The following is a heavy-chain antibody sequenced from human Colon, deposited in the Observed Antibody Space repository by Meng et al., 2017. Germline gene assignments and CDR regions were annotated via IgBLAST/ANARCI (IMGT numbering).Heavy chain of an antibody. CDR2: ISSSGSTI. V-gene: IGHV3-11*04. CDR3: ARDAVASYYFDY. J-gene: IGHJ4*02. CDR1: GFTFSDYY. D-gene: IGHD1-26*01. Sequence: GGSLRLSCAASGFTFSDYYMSWFRQAPGKGLECISYISSSGSTIYYADSVKGRFTISRDNAKNSLYLQMNSLRAEDTAVYYCARDAVASYYFDYWGQGKLVTVSS.